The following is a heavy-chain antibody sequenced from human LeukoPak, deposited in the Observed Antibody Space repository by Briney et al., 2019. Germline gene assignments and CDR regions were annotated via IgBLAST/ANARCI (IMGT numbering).Heavy chain of an antibody. CDR2: IYYSGTT. J-gene: IGHJ3*02. CDR1: GGSITSYY. CDR3: ARGRYCSADICSGGDAFDI. Sequence: SETLSLTCTVSGGSITSYYWSWIRQPPGKGLEWIGYIYYSGTTNYNPSLKSRVTLSVDTSNNQFSLKLSSVTAADTAVYYCARGRYCSADICSGGDAFDIWGQGTMVSVSS. D-gene: IGHD2-15*01. V-gene: IGHV4-59*12.